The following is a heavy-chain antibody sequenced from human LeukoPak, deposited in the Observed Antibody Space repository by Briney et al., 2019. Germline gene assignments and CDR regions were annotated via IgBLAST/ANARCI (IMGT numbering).Heavy chain of an antibody. CDR2: IYYSGST. D-gene: IGHD1-1*01. CDR1: GYAISSGHY. CDR3: ARLLERWLLPSRVDY. Sequence: SETLSLTCAVYGYAISSGHYWGWIRQPPGKGLEWIGSIYYSGSTYYNPSLKSRVTISVDTSKNQFSLKLSSVTAADTAVYYCARLLERWLLPSRVDYWGQGTLVTVSS. V-gene: IGHV4-38-2*01. J-gene: IGHJ4*02.